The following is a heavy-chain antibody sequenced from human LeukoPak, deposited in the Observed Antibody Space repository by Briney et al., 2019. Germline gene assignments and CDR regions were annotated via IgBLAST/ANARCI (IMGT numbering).Heavy chain of an antibody. CDR1: GYTFIGYY. CDR2: INPNSGDT. D-gene: IGHD3-10*01. Sequence: ASVKVSCKASGYTFIGYYMHWVRQAPGQGLEWMGWINPNSGDTKYAQKLQGRVTMTTDTSTSTAYMELRSLRSDDTAVYYCAREEAYGSGSYYNDYWGQGTLVTVSS. V-gene: IGHV1-2*02. CDR3: AREEAYGSGSYYNDY. J-gene: IGHJ4*02.